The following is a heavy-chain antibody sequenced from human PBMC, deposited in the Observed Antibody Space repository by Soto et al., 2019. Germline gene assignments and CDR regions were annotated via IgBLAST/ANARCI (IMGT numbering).Heavy chain of an antibody. J-gene: IGHJ4*02. V-gene: IGHV3-23*01. CDR1: GFTFSSYA. CDR3: AKVRRFGELRSLY. CDR2: IGVSGDTT. Sequence: EVQPLESGGGLVQPGGSLRLSCAASGFTFSSYAMSWVRQAPGKGLEWVSAIGVSGDTTYYADSVKGRFTISRDNSKNTLYLQMGSLRAEETAVYYCAKVRRFGELRSLYWGQGTLVTVSS. D-gene: IGHD3-10*01.